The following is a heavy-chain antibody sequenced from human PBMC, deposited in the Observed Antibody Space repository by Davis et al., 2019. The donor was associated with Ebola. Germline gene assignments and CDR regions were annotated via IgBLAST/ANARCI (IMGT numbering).Heavy chain of an antibody. CDR1: GYTFTGHA. CDR3: ARDSRLGGMAVVPDF. CDR2: INVGNGNT. V-gene: IGHV1-3*01. J-gene: IGHJ4*02. Sequence: ASVKVSCKASGYTFTGHAMHWVRQAPGQGLEYMGWINVGNGNTKSSQKFQGRVTITRDTSASTVYMELSSLRSEDTAVYYCARDSRLGGMAVVPDFWGQGTLVTVSS. D-gene: IGHD2-21*01.